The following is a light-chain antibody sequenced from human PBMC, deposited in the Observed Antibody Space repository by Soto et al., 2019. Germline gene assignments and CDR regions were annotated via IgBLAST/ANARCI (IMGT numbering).Light chain of an antibody. V-gene: IGLV1-44*01. CDR2: RNN. Sequence: QSVLTQPPSASGTPGQRVTISCSGSTSNIGTNTVNWYQQLPGRAPKLLMYRNNQRPSGVPDRFSGSKSGTSASLAISGLQSEDEADYYCAAWDDNLIGVVFGGGTKLTVL. J-gene: IGLJ3*02. CDR1: TSNIGTNT. CDR3: AAWDDNLIGVV.